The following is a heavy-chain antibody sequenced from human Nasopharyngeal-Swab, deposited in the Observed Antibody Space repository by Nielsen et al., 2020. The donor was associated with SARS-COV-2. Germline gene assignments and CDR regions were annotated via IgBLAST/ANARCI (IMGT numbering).Heavy chain of an antibody. V-gene: IGHV2-70*01. CDR1: GFPPTPSGLS. J-gene: IGHJ4*02. Sequence: SGPTLVKPTQTLTLTSPSPGFPPTPSGLSGVWFLHPPGEPLKCLAAFVWVNDKYYSTSLKTRLSVSKDTSKNQVVLTMTNMDPVDTATYFCARYQGNTGWDQAYFDSWGQGTLVTVSS. D-gene: IGHD6-19*01. CDR2: FVWVNDK. CDR3: ARYQGNTGWDQAYFDS.